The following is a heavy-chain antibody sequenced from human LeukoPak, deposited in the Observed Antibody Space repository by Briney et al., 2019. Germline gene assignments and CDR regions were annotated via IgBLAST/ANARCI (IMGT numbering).Heavy chain of an antibody. D-gene: IGHD3-10*01. Sequence: GGSLRLSCAASGFTVSSNDMSWVRQAPGKGLEWVSAITATSSSTHDADSVQGRFTISRDNSKNTLYLQMNSLRPEDTAIYYCAKLFESGTYNNFFHYWGQGTLVTVFS. J-gene: IGHJ4*02. CDR3: AKLFESGTYNNFFHY. CDR2: ITATSSST. CDR1: GFTVSSND. V-gene: IGHV3-23*01.